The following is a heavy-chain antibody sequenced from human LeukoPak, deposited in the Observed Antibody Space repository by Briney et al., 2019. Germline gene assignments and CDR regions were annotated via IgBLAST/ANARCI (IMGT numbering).Heavy chain of an antibody. CDR2: LYRGGTT. CDR1: SLTVSTND. V-gene: IGHV3-53*01. J-gene: IGHJ4*02. Sequence: GGSLRLSCAASSLTVSTNDMGWVRQAPGEGLDLVSLLYRGGTTYYADSVKGRFTISRDNSKNTLYLQMNSLRAEDTAVYYCAKETYDSSGYAGDYWGQGTLVTVSS. CDR3: AKETYDSSGYAGDY. D-gene: IGHD3-22*01.